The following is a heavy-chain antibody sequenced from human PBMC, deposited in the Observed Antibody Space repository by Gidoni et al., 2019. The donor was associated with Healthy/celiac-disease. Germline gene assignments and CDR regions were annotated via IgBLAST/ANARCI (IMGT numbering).Heavy chain of an antibody. CDR1: GFPFSSYS. J-gene: IGHJ4*02. D-gene: IGHD6-13*01. CDR2: ISSSGSTI. Sequence: EVQLVESGGGLVKPGGSLRLSCAASGFPFSSYSMNWVRQAPGKGLEWVSSISSSGSTIYYADSVKGRFTISRDNAKNSLYLQMNSLRAEDTAVYYCARFPFGSSWYGTFDYWGQGTLVTVSS. CDR3: ARFPFGSSWYGTFDY. V-gene: IGHV3-21*01.